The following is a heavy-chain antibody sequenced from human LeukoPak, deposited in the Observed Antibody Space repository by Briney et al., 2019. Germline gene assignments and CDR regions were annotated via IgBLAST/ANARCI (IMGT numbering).Heavy chain of an antibody. CDR3: AKSLVASSTSCAFDY. D-gene: IGHD2-2*01. J-gene: IGHJ4*02. V-gene: IGHV3-30*02. CDR1: GFTFSSYG. Sequence: GGSLRLSCAASGFTFSSYGMHWVRQAPGKGLEWVAFIRYDGSNKYYADSVKGRFTISRDNSKNTLYLQMNSLRAEDTAVYYCAKSLVASSTSCAFDYWGQGTLVTVSS. CDR2: IRYDGSNK.